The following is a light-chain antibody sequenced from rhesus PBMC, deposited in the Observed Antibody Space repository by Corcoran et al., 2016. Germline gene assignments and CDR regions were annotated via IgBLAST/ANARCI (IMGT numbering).Light chain of an antibody. CDR3: QQHDSAPRT. J-gene: IGKJ1*01. Sequence: DIQMTQSPSSLSASVGDRVTITCRASQAISIWLAWYQQKPGKAPKLLSYKASALESGVPSRFSGSGSGTEFTLTIGNLQPEDFATYYCQQHDSAPRTFGQGTKVEIK. CDR1: QAISIW. V-gene: IGKV1-21*01. CDR2: KAS.